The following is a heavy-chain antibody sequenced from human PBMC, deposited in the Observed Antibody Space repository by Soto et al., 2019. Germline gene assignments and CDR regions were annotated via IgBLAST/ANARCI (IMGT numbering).Heavy chain of an antibody. CDR1: GGSISSYY. Sequence: SETLSLTCTVSGGSISSYYWSWIRQPPGKGLEWIGYIYYSGSTNYNPSLKSRVTISVDTSKNQFSLKLSSVTAADTAVYYCATHLRRYCSSTSCQDYYMDVWGKGTTVTVSS. J-gene: IGHJ6*03. CDR3: ATHLRRYCSSTSCQDYYMDV. D-gene: IGHD2-2*01. V-gene: IGHV4-59*08. CDR2: IYYSGST.